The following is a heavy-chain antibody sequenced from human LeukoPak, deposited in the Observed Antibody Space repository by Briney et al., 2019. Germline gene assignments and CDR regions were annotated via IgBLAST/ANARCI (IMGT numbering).Heavy chain of an antibody. CDR1: GGSISGYY. V-gene: IGHV4-4*07. Sequence: SETLSLTCAVSGGSISGYYWSWIRQPAGKGLEWIGRIYPSGSTNYNPSLKSRVTMSVDTSKNQFSLKLSSVTAADTAVYYCAREKSGSYREFDYWGRGTLVTVSS. CDR2: IYPSGST. CDR3: AREKSGSYREFDY. J-gene: IGHJ4*02. D-gene: IGHD1-26*01.